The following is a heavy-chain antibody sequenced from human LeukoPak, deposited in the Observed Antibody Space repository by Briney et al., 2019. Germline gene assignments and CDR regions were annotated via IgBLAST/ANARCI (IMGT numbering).Heavy chain of an antibody. CDR1: GFSFSSYG. J-gene: IGHJ5*02. CDR2: IRSDGSNK. D-gene: IGHD3-10*01. CDR3: ARDIGAYYGSGSNWFDP. Sequence: PGGSLRLSCAGSGFSFSSYGMHWVRQAPGKGLEWMAFIRSDGSNKYYADSVKGRFTISRDNSKNTLYLQMNSLRAEDTAVYYCARDIGAYYGSGSNWFDPWGQGTLVTVSS. V-gene: IGHV3-30*02.